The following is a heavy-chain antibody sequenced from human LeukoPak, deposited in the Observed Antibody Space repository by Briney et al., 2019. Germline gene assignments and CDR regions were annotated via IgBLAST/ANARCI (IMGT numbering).Heavy chain of an antibody. Sequence: SETLSLTCSVSGGSISSYYWSWIRQPPGERLEWIGYIYYSGSTNYNPSLKSRVTISVDTSKNQFSLKLSSVTTEDTAVYYCARWFGERPLDYWGQGTLVTVSS. CDR1: GGSISSYY. CDR2: IYYSGST. CDR3: ARWFGERPLDY. V-gene: IGHV4-59*01. J-gene: IGHJ4*02. D-gene: IGHD3-10*01.